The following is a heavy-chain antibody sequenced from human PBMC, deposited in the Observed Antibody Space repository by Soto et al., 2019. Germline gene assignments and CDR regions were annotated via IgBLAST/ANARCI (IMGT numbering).Heavy chain of an antibody. CDR3: AKDALKYYDSGSDYAD. CDR2: ISGSGGFT. CDR1: GFTFSTYA. Sequence: EVPLLESGGGLVQPGGSLRLSCAASGFTFSTYAMTWVRQAPGKGLEWVSIISGSGGFTYYADSVKGRFTISRDNXKXXLYLQRNSLRAEETAVYYCAKDALKYYDSGSDYADWGQGPLVTVSS. V-gene: IGHV3-23*01. J-gene: IGHJ4*02. D-gene: IGHD3-10*01.